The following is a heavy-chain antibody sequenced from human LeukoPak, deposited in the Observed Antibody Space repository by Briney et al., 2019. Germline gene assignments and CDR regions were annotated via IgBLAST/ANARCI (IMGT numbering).Heavy chain of an antibody. V-gene: IGHV4-59*08. Sequence: PSETLSLTCTVSGGSISSYYWSWIRQPPGKGLEWIGYIYYSGSTNYNPSLKSRVTISVDTSKNQFSLKLSSVTAADTAVYYCARSGVATIHYWGQGTLVTVSS. J-gene: IGHJ4*02. D-gene: IGHD5-24*01. CDR2: IYYSGST. CDR1: GGSISSYY. CDR3: ARSGVATIHY.